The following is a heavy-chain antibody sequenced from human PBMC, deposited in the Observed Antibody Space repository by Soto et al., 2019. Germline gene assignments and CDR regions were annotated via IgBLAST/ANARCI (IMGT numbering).Heavy chain of an antibody. CDR3: ASEHRRPGIAAAGSDY. D-gene: IGHD6-13*01. V-gene: IGHV3-33*01. CDR1: GFTFSSYG. J-gene: IGHJ4*02. Sequence: QVQLVESGGGVVQPGRSLRLSCAASGFTFSSYGMHWVRQAPGKGLEWVAVIWYDGSNKYYADSVKGRFTISRDNSKNTLYLQMNSLRAEDTAVYYCASEHRRPGIAAAGSDYWGQGTLVTVSS. CDR2: IWYDGSNK.